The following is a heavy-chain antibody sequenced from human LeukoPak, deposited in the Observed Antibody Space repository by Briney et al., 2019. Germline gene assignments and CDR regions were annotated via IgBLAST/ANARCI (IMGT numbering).Heavy chain of an antibody. Sequence: SETLSLTCAVYGGSFSDYYWSWIRQPPGKGLEWIGEINHSGSTNYNPSLKSRVTISVDTSKNQFSLKLSSVTAADTAVYYCARAKGCGDRYYFDYWGQGTLVTVSS. D-gene: IGHD4-17*01. CDR3: ARAKGCGDRYYFDY. J-gene: IGHJ4*02. CDR2: INHSGST. CDR1: GGSFSDYY. V-gene: IGHV4-34*01.